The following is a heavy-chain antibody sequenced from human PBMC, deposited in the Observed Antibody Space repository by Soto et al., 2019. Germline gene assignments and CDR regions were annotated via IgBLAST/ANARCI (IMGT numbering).Heavy chain of an antibody. Sequence: QLQLQESGPGLVKPSETLSLTCTVSGGSISSSSYYWGWIRQPPGKGLEWIGSIYYSGSTYYNPSIKSRNTRSVDTSTPEFSPGPSSVTAADTAVYCCAGHAVHSSGFTDYWGQGTLVTVSS. CDR3: AGHAVHSSGFTDY. J-gene: IGHJ4*02. CDR1: GGSISSSSYY. D-gene: IGHD6-19*01. V-gene: IGHV4-39*01. CDR2: IYYSGST.